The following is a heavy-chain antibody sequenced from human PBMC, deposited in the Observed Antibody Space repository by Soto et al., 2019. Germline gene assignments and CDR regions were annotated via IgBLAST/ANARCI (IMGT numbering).Heavy chain of an antibody. CDR2: IIPIFGTA. CDR1: GGTFSSYA. D-gene: IGHD6-19*01. Sequence: ASVKVSCKASGGTFSSYAISWVRQAPGLGLEWMGGIIPIFGTANYAQKFQGRVTISADESTSTAYMELSSLRSEDTAVYYCARDRGRDWYRHWFDPWGQGTLVTVSS. V-gene: IGHV1-69*13. J-gene: IGHJ5*02. CDR3: ARDRGRDWYRHWFDP.